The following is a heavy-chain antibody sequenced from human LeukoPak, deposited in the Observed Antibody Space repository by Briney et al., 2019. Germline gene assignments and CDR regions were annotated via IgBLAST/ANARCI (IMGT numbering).Heavy chain of an antibody. Sequence: GGSLRLSCAASGFTFSSYWMHWVRQAPGKGLAWVSRIKSDGGSTSYADSVKGRFTISRGNAKNTLYLQMNSLRAEDTAVYYCAKNLARFGGNYYYYYMDVWGKGTTVTISS. CDR1: GFTFSSYW. CDR2: IKSDGGST. D-gene: IGHD3-10*01. J-gene: IGHJ6*03. CDR3: AKNLARFGGNYYYYYMDV. V-gene: IGHV3-74*01.